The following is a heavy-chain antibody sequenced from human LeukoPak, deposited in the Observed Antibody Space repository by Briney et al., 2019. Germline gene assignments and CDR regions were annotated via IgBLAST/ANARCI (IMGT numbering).Heavy chain of an antibody. CDR1: GYTFTTYY. Sequence: ASVKVSCKASGYTFTTYYMYWVRQAPGQGLEWMGIVDPGDSITSYAQKFQGRVTMTGDTSTSTVYMELSSLRSEDTAVYYCARAKYCSGGNCYPPDYWGQGTLVTVSS. CDR3: ARAKYCSGGNCYPPDY. V-gene: IGHV1-46*01. D-gene: IGHD2-15*01. J-gene: IGHJ4*02. CDR2: VDPGDSIT.